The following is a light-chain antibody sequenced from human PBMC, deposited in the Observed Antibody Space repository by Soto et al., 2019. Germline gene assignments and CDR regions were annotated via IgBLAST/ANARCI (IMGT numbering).Light chain of an antibody. V-gene: IGKV4-1*01. CDR2: WAS. CDR3: QQYYSTPQT. CDR1: QSVLYSSNNKNY. Sequence: DIVMTQSPDSLAVSLGERATMNCQSSQSVLYSSNNKNYLAWYQQKPGQPPKLLIYWASTRESGVPDRFSGSGSGTDFTLTISSLQAEDVAVYYCQQYYSTPQTFGQGTKVDI. J-gene: IGKJ1*01.